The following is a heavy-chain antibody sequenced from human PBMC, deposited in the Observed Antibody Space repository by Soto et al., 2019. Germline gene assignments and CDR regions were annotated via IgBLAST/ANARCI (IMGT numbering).Heavy chain of an antibody. D-gene: IGHD2-2*01. V-gene: IGHV4-39*01. CDR1: GGSISSSSYY. Sequence: QLQLQESGPGLVKPSETLSLTCTVSGGSISSSSYYWGWIRQPPGKGLEWIGSIYYSGSTYYNPSLKSRVTISVDTSKNQFSLKLSSVTAADTAVYYCARPQSDIVVVPAVWFDPWGQGTLVTVSS. CDR3: ARPQSDIVVVPAVWFDP. J-gene: IGHJ5*02. CDR2: IYYSGST.